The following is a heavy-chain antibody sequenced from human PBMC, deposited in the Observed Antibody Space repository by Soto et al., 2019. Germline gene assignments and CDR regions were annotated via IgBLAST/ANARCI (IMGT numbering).Heavy chain of an antibody. CDR2: ISGSGGST. CDR3: AKRYECSGGSCYSGMDV. V-gene: IGHV3-23*01. J-gene: IGHJ6*02. CDR1: GFTFSSYA. Sequence: PGGSLRLSCAAPGFTFSSYAMSWVRQAPGKGLEWVSAISGSGGSTYYADSVKGRFTISRDNSKNTLYLQMNSLRAEDTAVYYCAKRYECSGGSCYSGMDVWGQGTTVTVSS. D-gene: IGHD2-15*01.